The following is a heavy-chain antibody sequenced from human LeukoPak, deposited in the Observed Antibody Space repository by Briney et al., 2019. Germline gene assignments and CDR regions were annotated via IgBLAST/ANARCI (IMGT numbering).Heavy chain of an antibody. J-gene: IGHJ4*02. V-gene: IGHV4-61*02. D-gene: IGHD3-22*01. CDR2: IYTSGST. Sequence: RASQTLSLTFTVSGGSISSGSYYWSWIRQPAGKGLEWIGRIYTSGSTKYNTSLKSRVTISVDTPKNQFSLKLSSVTAADTAVYYCARADHDYYDSSGYLGYWGQGTLVTVSS. CDR1: GGSISSGSYY. CDR3: ARADHDYYDSSGYLGY.